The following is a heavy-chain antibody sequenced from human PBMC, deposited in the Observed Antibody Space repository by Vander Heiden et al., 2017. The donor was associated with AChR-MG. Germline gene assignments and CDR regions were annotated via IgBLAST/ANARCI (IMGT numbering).Heavy chain of an antibody. J-gene: IGHJ4*02. Sequence: QVQLQESGPALVKPSETLSLTCTVSGGSISSYYWNWFRQPAGRGLEWIGYIYSGSTNYNPSLRSRVTISLDTSKNQFSLRLSSVTAADTAVYYCAGHSLGSRGYPDWGQGTLVTVSS. CDR3: AGHSLGSRGYPD. CDR2: IYSGST. V-gene: IGHV4-59*01. D-gene: IGHD5-12*01. CDR1: GGSISSYY.